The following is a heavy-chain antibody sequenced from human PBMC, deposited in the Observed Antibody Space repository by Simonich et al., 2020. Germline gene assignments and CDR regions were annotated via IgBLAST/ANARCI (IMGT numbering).Heavy chain of an antibody. CDR1: GGSISSSSYY. J-gene: IGHJ3*02. CDR3: ARHAGFAFDI. Sequence: QLQLQESGPGLVKPSETLSLTCTVSGGSISSSSYYWGWIRQPPGKGLEWIGSIYYSRSTYYNPSLKRRVTRSVDTSKNQFSLKLSSVTAADTAVYYCARHAGFAFDIWGQGTMVTVS. D-gene: IGHD6-13*01. V-gene: IGHV4-39*01. CDR2: IYYSRST.